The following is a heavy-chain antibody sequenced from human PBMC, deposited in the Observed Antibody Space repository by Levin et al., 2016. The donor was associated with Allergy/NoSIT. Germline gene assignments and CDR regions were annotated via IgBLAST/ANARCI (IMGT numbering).Heavy chain of an antibody. V-gene: IGHV4-59*01. Sequence: SETLSLTCTVSGGSISSYYWSWIRQPPGKGLEWIGYIYYSGSTNYNPSLKSRVTISVDTSKNQFSLKLSSVTAADTAVYYCARVCRGGWFDPWGQGTLVTVSS. D-gene: IGHD5-24*01. CDR2: IYYSGST. CDR3: ARVCRGGWFDP. J-gene: IGHJ5*02. CDR1: GGSISSYY.